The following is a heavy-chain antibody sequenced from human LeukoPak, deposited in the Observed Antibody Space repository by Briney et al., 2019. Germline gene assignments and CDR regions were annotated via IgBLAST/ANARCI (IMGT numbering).Heavy chain of an antibody. D-gene: IGHD2-2*02. CDR2: ISGYNGNT. CDR1: GYTFTSYG. CDR3: ARDGILQYCGSISCYRAHDAFDM. J-gene: IGHJ3*02. Sequence: ASVKVSCKASGYTFTSYGISWVRQAPGQGLEWMGWISGYNGNTNYAQKLQGRVTMTTDTSTGTAYMELRSLRSDDTAVYYCARDGILQYCGSISCYRAHDAFDMWGQGTMVTVSS. V-gene: IGHV1-18*01.